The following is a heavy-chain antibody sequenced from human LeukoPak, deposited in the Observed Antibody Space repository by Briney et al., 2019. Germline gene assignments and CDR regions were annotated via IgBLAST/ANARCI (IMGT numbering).Heavy chain of an antibody. CDR1: GGSISSYY. J-gene: IGHJ4*02. Sequence: SETLSLTCTVSGGSISSYYWSWIRQPAGKGLEWIGRIYTSGSTNYNPSLKSQVTMSVDTSKNQFSLKLSSVTAADTAVYYCAGFPERITMVRGVPAPLDYWGQGTLVTVSS. CDR2: IYTSGST. V-gene: IGHV4-4*07. D-gene: IGHD3-10*01. CDR3: AGFPERITMVRGVPAPLDY.